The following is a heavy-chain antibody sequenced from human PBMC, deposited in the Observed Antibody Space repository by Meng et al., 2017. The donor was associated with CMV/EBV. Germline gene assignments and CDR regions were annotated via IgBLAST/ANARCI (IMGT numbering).Heavy chain of an antibody. CDR1: GYTFTSYG. CDR2: ISAYNGNT. V-gene: IGHV1-18*01. Sequence: QVQLVQSGPEVKKPGDSVKVSCXGXGYTFTSYGISWVRQAPGQGLEWMGWISAYNGNTNYAQKLQGRVTMTTDTSTSTAYMELRSLRSDDTAVYYCASGGSIAVADHAEYFQHWGQGTLVTVSS. J-gene: IGHJ1*01. CDR3: ASGGSIAVADHAEYFQH. D-gene: IGHD6-19*01.